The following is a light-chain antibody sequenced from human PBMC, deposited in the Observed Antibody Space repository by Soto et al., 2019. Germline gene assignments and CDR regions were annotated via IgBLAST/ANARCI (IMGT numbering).Light chain of an antibody. Sequence: DNQMTQSPSSLSASVGDRVTITCRASQAIGSWLAWYQQKPGKAPTSLIYDASNLQTEVPSRFSGSGSGTDFTLTVSGLQPEDSATYYGQQYNSYPLTFGGGTMVEIK. CDR3: QQYNSYPLT. CDR1: QAIGSW. V-gene: IGKV1D-16*01. CDR2: DAS. J-gene: IGKJ4*01.